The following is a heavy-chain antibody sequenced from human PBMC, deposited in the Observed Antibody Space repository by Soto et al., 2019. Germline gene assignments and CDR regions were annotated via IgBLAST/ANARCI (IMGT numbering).Heavy chain of an antibody. V-gene: IGHV3-48*01. CDR1: GFTFSSYS. Sequence: PGGSLRLPCAASGFTFSSYSMNRVRQAPGKGLEWVSYISSSSSTIYYADSVKGRFTISRDNAKNSLYLQMNSLRAEDTAVYYCAREDYYYDSSPKYGMDVWGQGTTVTVSS. J-gene: IGHJ6*02. D-gene: IGHD3-22*01. CDR2: ISSSSSTI. CDR3: AREDYYYDSSPKYGMDV.